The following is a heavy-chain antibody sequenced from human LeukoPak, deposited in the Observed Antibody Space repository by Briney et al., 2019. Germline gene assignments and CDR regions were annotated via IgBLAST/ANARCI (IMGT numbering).Heavy chain of an antibody. Sequence: PSETLSLTCTVSGGSISSGGYYWSWIRQHPGKGLEWLGYIYYSGSTYYNPSLKSRVTISVDTSKNQFSLKLSSVTAADTAVYYCARDQRVAAAGTVWFDPWGQGTLVTVYS. D-gene: IGHD6-13*01. CDR2: IYYSGST. CDR1: GGSISSGGYY. CDR3: ARDQRVAAAGTVWFDP. V-gene: IGHV4-31*03. J-gene: IGHJ5*02.